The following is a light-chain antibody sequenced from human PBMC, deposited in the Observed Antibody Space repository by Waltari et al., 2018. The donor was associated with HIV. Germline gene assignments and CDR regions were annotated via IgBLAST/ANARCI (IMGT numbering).Light chain of an antibody. Sequence: YALTQPRPMPVSSGLTATIPRPDATFGSTAVCRSQPRPGRSPVIVMYQDSERPSVVPERFSGSISGNTASLTISGTQPLDEADYYCQVWDNNNAVFGGGTKLTVL. J-gene: IGLJ2*01. CDR1: TFGSTA. CDR2: QDS. V-gene: IGLV3-1*01. CDR3: QVWDNNNAV.